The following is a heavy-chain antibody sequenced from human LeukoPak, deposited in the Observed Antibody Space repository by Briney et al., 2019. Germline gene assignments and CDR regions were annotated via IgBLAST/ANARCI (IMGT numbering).Heavy chain of an antibody. CDR3: ARYSGSYHIYYFDY. J-gene: IGHJ4*02. CDR2: INPNSGDT. Sequence: GASVSVSCTASGYTFTGYYMHWVRQAPGQGLEWMGWINPNSGDTKYAQKFQGRVTMTGDASISTAYMELSRLRSDDPAVYYCARYSGSYHIYYFDYWGQGTLVTVSS. CDR1: GYTFTGYY. V-gene: IGHV1-2*02. D-gene: IGHD1-26*01.